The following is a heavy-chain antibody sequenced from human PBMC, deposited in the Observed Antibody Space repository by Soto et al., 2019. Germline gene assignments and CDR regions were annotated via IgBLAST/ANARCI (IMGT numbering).Heavy chain of an antibody. J-gene: IGHJ6*01. D-gene: IGHD6-13*01. V-gene: IGHV5-51*01. Sequence: PGESLKISCKGSGYSFTSYWIGWVRQMPGKGLEWMGIIYPGDSDTRYSPSFQGQVTISADKSISTAYLQWSSLKASDTAMYYCARLGPIAVADPTGYYYYGMDVWGQGTTVTVSS. CDR2: IYPGDSDT. CDR3: ARLGPIAVADPTGYYYYGMDV. CDR1: GYSFTSYW.